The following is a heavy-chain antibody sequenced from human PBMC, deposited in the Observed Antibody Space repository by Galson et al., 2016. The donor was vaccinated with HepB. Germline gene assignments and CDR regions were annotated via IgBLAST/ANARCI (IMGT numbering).Heavy chain of an antibody. CDR2: ISKTGDTT. D-gene: IGHD1-26*01. CDR3: ARDFKLGAPDYMDV. Sequence: SLRLSCAASGFTVSSDYMNRVGQAPGKGLDWVAVISKTGDTTFYGDSVKGRFTISRDNSKNTVDLQIHSLRSEDAAVYFCARDFKLGAPDYMDVWGKGTTVTVS. J-gene: IGHJ6*03. CDR1: GFTVSSDY. V-gene: IGHV3-30-3*01.